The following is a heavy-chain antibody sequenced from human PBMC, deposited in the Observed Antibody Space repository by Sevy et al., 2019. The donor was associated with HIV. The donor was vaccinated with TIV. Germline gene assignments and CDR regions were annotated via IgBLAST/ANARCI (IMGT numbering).Heavy chain of an antibody. D-gene: IGHD6-13*01. CDR3: ARRQQLVDSYYYYGMDV. V-gene: IGHV3-48*02. CDR2: ISSSSSTI. J-gene: IGHJ6*04. Sequence: GGSLRLSCAASGFTFSSYSMNWVRQAPGKGLEWVSYISSSSSTIYYADSVKGRFTISRDNAKNSLYLQMNSLRDEDTAVYYCARRQQLVDSYYYYGMDVWGKGTTVTVSS. CDR1: GFTFSSYS.